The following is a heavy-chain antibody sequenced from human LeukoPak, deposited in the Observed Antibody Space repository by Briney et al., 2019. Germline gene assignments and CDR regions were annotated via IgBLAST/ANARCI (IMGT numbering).Heavy chain of an antibody. D-gene: IGHD3-3*01. CDR1: GFSFGSYA. J-gene: IGHJ4*02. CDR3: AKDRDFWSGYPLDY. CDR2: ISGNGYG. V-gene: IGHV3-23*01. Sequence: GGSLRLSCAASGFSFGSYAVSWVRQAAGKGLEWVSGISGNGYGDYADSVKGRFTISRDNSKNTLYLQMNSLRDEDTAVYYCAKDRDFWSGYPLDYWGQGTLVTVSS.